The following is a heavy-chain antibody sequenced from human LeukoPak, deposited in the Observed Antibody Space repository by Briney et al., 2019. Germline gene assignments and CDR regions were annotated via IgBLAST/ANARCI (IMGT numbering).Heavy chain of an antibody. J-gene: IGHJ3*02. D-gene: IGHD1-26*01. V-gene: IGHV1-18*01. CDR1: GDTFSSFA. CDR3: ARDPVGADAFDI. Sequence: ASVKVSCKASGDTFSSFAVSWVRQAPGQGLEWMGWISAYNGNTNYAQKLQGRVTMTTDTSTSTAYMELRSLRSDDTAVYYCARDPVGADAFDIWGQGTMVTVSS. CDR2: ISAYNGNT.